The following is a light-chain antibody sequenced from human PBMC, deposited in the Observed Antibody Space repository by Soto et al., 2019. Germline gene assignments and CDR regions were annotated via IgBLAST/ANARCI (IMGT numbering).Light chain of an antibody. Sequence: EIVMTQSPATLSVSPGERSPLSCRASQSVSSNLAWYQQKPGQATRLLIYGASTRATGIPARFSGSGSGTEFTLTISSLEPEEFAVYYCKKRSNWPQTVGQGNKVAIK. CDR2: GAS. J-gene: IGKJ1*01. V-gene: IGKV3-15*01. CDR1: QSVSSN. CDR3: KKRSNWPQT.